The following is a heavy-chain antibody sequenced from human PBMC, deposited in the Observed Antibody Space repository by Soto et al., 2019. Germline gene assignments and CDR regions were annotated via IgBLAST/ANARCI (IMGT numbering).Heavy chain of an antibody. CDR3: ARGTMLRGPGYYYAMDV. CDR1: GDSISRNGYF. CDR2: IYYDGRS. J-gene: IGHJ6*02. Sequence: SETLSLTCSVSGDSISRNGYFWTWIRQHPGKGLEWIGYIYYDGRSYYTPSLKSRVIISVDTSKNQFSLNLTAVTAADTAVYYCARGTMLRGPGYYYAMDVWGQGTTVTVSS. V-gene: IGHV4-31*03. D-gene: IGHD3-10*01.